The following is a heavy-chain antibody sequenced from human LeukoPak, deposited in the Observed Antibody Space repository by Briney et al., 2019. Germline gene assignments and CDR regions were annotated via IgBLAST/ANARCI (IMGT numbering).Heavy chain of an antibody. Sequence: SQTLSLTCTVSGGSISSGSYYWSWIRQPAGKGLEWIGRIYTSGSTNYNPSLKSRVTISVDTSKNQFSLKLSSVTAADTAVYYCAGAQYDYGSGSYYYYYYMDVWGKGTTVTVSS. D-gene: IGHD3-10*01. CDR2: IYTSGST. J-gene: IGHJ6*03. CDR1: GGSISSGSYY. V-gene: IGHV4-61*02. CDR3: AGAQYDYGSGSYYYYYYMDV.